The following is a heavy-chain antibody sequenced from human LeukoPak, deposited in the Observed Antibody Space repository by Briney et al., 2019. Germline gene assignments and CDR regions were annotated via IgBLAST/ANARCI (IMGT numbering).Heavy chain of an antibody. CDR3: ARSNDFRSGYLFDY. J-gene: IGHJ4*02. CDR1: GFTFSSYW. V-gene: IGHV3-7*01. Sequence: GGSLRLSCAPSGFTFSSYWMSWVRQAPGKGLEWVANIKEDGNEKYYVDSVKGRFAISRDNAKNSLYLQMNSLRAEDTAVYYCARSNDFRSGYLFDYWGQGTLVTVSS. CDR2: IKEDGNEK. D-gene: IGHD3-3*01.